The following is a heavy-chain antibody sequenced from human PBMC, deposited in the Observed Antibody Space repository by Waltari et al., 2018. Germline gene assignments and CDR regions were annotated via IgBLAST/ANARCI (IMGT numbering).Heavy chain of an antibody. Sequence: QVQLVQSGAEVKKPGSSVKVSCKASVGTFSSYAISWVRRAPGQGLEWMGGIIPIVGTANYAQKFQGRVTITADESTSTAYMELSSLRSEDTAVYYCVGASIAVAGTADYWGQGTLVTVSS. D-gene: IGHD6-19*01. CDR2: IIPIVGTA. V-gene: IGHV1-69*13. CDR1: VGTFSSYA. CDR3: VGASIAVAGTADY. J-gene: IGHJ4*02.